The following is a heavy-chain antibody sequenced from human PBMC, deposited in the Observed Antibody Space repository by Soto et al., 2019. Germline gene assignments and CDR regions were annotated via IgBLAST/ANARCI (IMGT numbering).Heavy chain of an antibody. CDR3: AREEFGGADY. Sequence: PSETLSLTCTVSGGSISSYYWSWIRQPPGKGLEWIGYIYYSGSTNYNPSLKSRVTISVDTSKNQFSLKLSSVTAADTAVYYCAREEFGGADYWGQGTLVTVSS. CDR1: GGSISSYY. D-gene: IGHD2-21*01. J-gene: IGHJ4*02. CDR2: IYYSGST. V-gene: IGHV4-59*01.